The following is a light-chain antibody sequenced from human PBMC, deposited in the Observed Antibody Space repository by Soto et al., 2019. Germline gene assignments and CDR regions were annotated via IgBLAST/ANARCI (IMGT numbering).Light chain of an antibody. J-gene: IGKJ1*01. Sequence: VMTQSPLSLPVTLGQPASISCRSSQSVNSNLAWYQQKPGQAPRIIIFGASGRATGIPDRFSGSGPGTDFTLTISRLEPEDFAVYYCQQHDNSPWMFGQGTKVDIK. CDR3: QQHDNSPWM. CDR2: GAS. CDR1: QSVNSN. V-gene: IGKV3-20*01.